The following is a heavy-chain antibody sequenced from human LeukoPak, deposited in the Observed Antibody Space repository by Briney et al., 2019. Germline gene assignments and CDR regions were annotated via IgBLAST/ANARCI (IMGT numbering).Heavy chain of an antibody. CDR3: SNSLNY. D-gene: IGHD2-15*01. J-gene: IGHJ4*02. V-gene: IGHV3-7*01. Sequence: GGSLRLSSVDSGFTFSRSWMDWVRQAPGKGLEWVANIKVDGSETYYVDSAKGRFTIPRDNAKSSLYLQMDSLRVEDTAIYYCSNSLNYWGQGTLVTVSS. CDR1: GFTFSRSW. CDR2: IKVDGSET.